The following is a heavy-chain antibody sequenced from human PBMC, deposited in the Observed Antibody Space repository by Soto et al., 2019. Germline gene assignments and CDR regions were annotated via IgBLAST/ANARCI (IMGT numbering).Heavy chain of an antibody. J-gene: IGHJ6*03. Sequence: ASVKVSCKASGGTFSSYTISWVRQAPGQGLEWMGRIIPILGIANYAQKFQGRVTITADKSTSTAYMELSSLRSEDTAVYYCARERGVRGVKPLPDHYYYYMDVWGKGTTVTVSS. CDR2: IIPILGIA. CDR1: GGTFSSYT. D-gene: IGHD3-10*01. CDR3: ARERGVRGVKPLPDHYYYYMDV. V-gene: IGHV1-69*04.